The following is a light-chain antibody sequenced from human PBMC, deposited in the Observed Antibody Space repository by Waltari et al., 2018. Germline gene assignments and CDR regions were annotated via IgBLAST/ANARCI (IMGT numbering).Light chain of an antibody. CDR3: HQTSTFPET. CDR2: YAS. V-gene: IGKV6-21*02. CDR1: QSIGSK. J-gene: IGKJ1*01. Sequence: EIVLTQSPDFQSVTPKEHVNITCRASQSIGSKLHWYQQKPGQSPKALIKYASRSISGVPSRFSGSGSGTDFTLNINSLEAEDAATYFCHQTSTFPETFGQGTKVEIK.